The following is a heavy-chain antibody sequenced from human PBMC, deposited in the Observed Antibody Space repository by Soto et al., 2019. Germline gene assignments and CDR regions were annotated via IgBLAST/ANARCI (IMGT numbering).Heavy chain of an antibody. J-gene: IGHJ4*02. CDR2: IYYSGST. CDR1: GGSICSVGYD. V-gene: IGHV4-31*02. Sequence: TLSLTRTVSGGSICSVGYDWSWIRQHPGKGLEWIGYIYYSGSTYYNPSLKSRVTISVDTSKNQFSLKLSSVTAADTAVYYCAREWRDYYFDYWGQVTLVTVS. CDR3: AREWRDYYFDY.